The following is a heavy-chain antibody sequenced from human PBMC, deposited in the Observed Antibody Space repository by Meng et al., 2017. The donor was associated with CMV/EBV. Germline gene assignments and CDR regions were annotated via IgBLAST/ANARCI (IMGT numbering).Heavy chain of an antibody. Sequence: GESRKISCAASGFTFSDYYMSWIRQAPGKGLEWVSYISSSGSTKYYADSVKGRFTISRDNAKKSLYLQMNSLRAGDTAVYYCARDSLEPTGVGFYFWGQGPLLPFSS. V-gene: IGHV3-11*01. CDR2: ISSSGSTK. CDR1: GFTFSDYY. CDR3: ARDSLEPTGVGFYF. D-gene: IGHD1-1*01. J-gene: IGHJ1*01.